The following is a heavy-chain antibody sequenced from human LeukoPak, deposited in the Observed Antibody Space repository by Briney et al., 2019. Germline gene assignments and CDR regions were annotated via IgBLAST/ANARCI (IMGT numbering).Heavy chain of an antibody. V-gene: IGHV1-2*02. CDR1: GYTFTGYY. J-gene: IGHJ5*02. CDR2: INPNSGGT. D-gene: IGHD3-16*01. Sequence: GASVKVSCKASGYTFTGYYVYWVRQAPGQGLEWMGWINPNSGGTNYAQKFQGRVTLTRDTSISTAYMELSRLRSDDTAVYYCARRGRHYDYVWGSSFDPWGQGTLVTVSS. CDR3: ARRGRHYDYVWGSSFDP.